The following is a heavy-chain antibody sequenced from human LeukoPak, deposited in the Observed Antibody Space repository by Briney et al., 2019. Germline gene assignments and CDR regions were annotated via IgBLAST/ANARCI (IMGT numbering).Heavy chain of an antibody. CDR3: ARHVVVDFWSDPLVSYYDY. CDR1: GGSVSSGSYY. D-gene: IGHD3-3*01. J-gene: IGHJ4*02. Sequence: SETLSLTCTVSGGSVSSGSYYWSWIRQPPGKGLEWIGYIYYSGSTTYNPSFESRVTISVDMSKNQFSLNLNSVTASDTAVYYCARHVVVDFWSDPLVSYYDYWGRGTLVTVSS. CDR2: IYYSGST. V-gene: IGHV4-61*01.